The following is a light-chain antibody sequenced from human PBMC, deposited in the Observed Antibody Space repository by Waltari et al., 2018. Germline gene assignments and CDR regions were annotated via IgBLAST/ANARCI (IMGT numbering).Light chain of an antibody. J-gene: IGLJ1*01. CDR2: EVN. CDR3: SSYTTSSTRV. Sequence: QSALTQPASVSGSPGQSITISCTGTSSDVGYYNYVSWYQQPPGNAPNLMIYEVNNRPAGVSNRFSGSKSGNTASLTISGLQAEDEADYYCSSYTTSSTRVFGTGTKVTVL. V-gene: IGLV2-14*01. CDR1: SSDVGYYNY.